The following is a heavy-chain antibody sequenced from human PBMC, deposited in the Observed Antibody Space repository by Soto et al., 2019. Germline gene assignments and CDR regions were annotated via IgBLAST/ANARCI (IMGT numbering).Heavy chain of an antibody. CDR1: GYTFTGYY. CDR3: ARGGLGLQYNVLSHYYYGMDG. Sequence: GDSVQVSCKASGYTFTGYYMHWVRQAPGQGLEWMGWINPNSGGTNYAQKFQGRVTMTRDTSISTAYMELSRLRSDDTAVYYCARGGLGLQYNVLSHYYYGMDGWGQGTTVTV. V-gene: IGHV1-2*02. CDR2: INPNSGGT. D-gene: IGHD3-16*01. J-gene: IGHJ6*02.